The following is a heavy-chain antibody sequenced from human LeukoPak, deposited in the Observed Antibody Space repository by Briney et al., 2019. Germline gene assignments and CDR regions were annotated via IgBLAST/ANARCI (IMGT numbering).Heavy chain of an antibody. CDR1: GGSISSYY. J-gene: IGHJ4*02. CDR2: IYYSGST. V-gene: IGHV4-59*01. Sequence: PSETLSLTCTVSGGSISSYYWSWIRQPPGKGLEWIGYIYYSGSTNYNPSLKSRVTISVGTSKNQFSLKLSSVTAADTAVYYCASMAGYSGYDYWGQGTLVTVSS. D-gene: IGHD5-12*01. CDR3: ASMAGYSGYDY.